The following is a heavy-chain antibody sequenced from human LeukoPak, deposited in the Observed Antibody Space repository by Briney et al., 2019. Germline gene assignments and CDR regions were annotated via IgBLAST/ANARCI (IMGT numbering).Heavy chain of an antibody. CDR3: ARQWYNWNSNNYLDY. CDR2: IYHSGST. CDR1: GYSISSGYY. J-gene: IGHJ4*02. V-gene: IGHV4-38-2*02. D-gene: IGHD1-7*01. Sequence: SETLSLTCTVSGYSISSGYYWAWIRQPPGKGREWIGSIYHSGSTYYNPSLKSRVTISVDTSKNQFSLKLSSVTAADTAVYYCARQWYNWNSNNYLDYWGQGTLVTVSS.